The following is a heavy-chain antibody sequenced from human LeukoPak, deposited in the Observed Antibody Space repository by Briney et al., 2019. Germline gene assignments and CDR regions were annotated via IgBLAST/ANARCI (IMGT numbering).Heavy chain of an antibody. CDR3: ARGSGVAYYYYSMDV. D-gene: IGHD3-3*01. CDR2: IDFSGGTI. V-gene: IGHV3-48*03. J-gene: IGHJ6*03. Sequence: GGSLRLSCEVSGFTFSNLEMNWVRQAPGKGLEWVSYIDFSGGTIFYADSVKGRFTISRDNAKNSLYLQMNSLRAEDTAVYYCARGSGVAYYYYSMDVWGKGTTVTISS. CDR1: GFTFSNLE.